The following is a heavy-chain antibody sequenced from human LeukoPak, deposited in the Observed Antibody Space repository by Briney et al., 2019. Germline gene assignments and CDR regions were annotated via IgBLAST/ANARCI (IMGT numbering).Heavy chain of an antibody. CDR2: INHSGST. CDR1: GGSFSGYY. CDR3: ARAARIAARPGLDY. V-gene: IGHV4-34*01. J-gene: IGHJ4*02. Sequence: SETLSLTCAVYGGSFSGYYWSWIRQPPGKGLEWIGEINHSGSTNNNPSLKSRVTISVDTSKNQFSLKLSSVTAADTAVYYCARAARIAARPGLDYWGQGTLVTVSS. D-gene: IGHD6-6*01.